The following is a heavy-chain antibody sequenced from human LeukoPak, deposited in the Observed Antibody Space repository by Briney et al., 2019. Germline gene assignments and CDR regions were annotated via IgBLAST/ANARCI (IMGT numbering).Heavy chain of an antibody. V-gene: IGHV3-30-3*01. CDR3: ARRYYYLIDY. J-gene: IGHJ4*02. Sequence: GRSLRLSCAASGFTFSSYAMHWVRQAPGKGLEWVAVISYDGSNKYYADSVKGRFTISRDNSKNTLYLRMNSLRAEDTAVYYCARRYYYLIDYWGQGTLVTVSS. CDR2: ISYDGSNK. D-gene: IGHD3-22*01. CDR1: GFTFSSYA.